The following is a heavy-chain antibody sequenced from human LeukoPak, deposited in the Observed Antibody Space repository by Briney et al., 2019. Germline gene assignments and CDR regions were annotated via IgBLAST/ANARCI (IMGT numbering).Heavy chain of an antibody. CDR2: ISGSSSHI. D-gene: IGHD4-17*01. CDR1: GFTFSSDS. CDR3: ASGDYGDYAIY. Sequence: PGGSLRLSCAASGFTFSSDSMNWVRQAPGKGLEWVSSISGSSSHIYYADSVKGRFTISRDNAKNSLYLQMNSLRAEDTAVYYCASGDYGDYAIYWGQGTLVTVSS. V-gene: IGHV3-21*01. J-gene: IGHJ4*02.